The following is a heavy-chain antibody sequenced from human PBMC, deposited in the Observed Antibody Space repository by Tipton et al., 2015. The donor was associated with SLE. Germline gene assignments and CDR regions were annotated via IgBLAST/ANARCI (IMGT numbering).Heavy chain of an antibody. Sequence: TLSLTCTVSGDSMNGGSYYWSWIRQPAGKGLEWIGRIHSSGSTTYNPSLRGRVTISVDTSKSHFSLRLTSVTAADTAVYYCARGSSNLDYWGQGMLVTVSS. CDR2: IHSSGST. V-gene: IGHV4-61*02. D-gene: IGHD2-2*01. CDR1: GDSMNGGSYY. CDR3: ARGSSNLDY. J-gene: IGHJ4*02.